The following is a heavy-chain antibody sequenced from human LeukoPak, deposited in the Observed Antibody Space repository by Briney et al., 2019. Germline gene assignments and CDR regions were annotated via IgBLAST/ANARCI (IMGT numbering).Heavy chain of an antibody. Sequence: GGSLRLSCAASGFTFSSYWMHWVRQAPGKGLVWVSRINSDGRSTSYADSVRGRFTISRDNAKNTLYLQMNSLRAEDTAVYYCARDKKQIEDVSLNWIDPWGQGTLVTVSS. CDR3: ARDKKQIEDVSLNWIDP. CDR1: GFTFSSYW. CDR2: INSDGRST. D-gene: IGHD2-15*01. J-gene: IGHJ5*02. V-gene: IGHV3-74*01.